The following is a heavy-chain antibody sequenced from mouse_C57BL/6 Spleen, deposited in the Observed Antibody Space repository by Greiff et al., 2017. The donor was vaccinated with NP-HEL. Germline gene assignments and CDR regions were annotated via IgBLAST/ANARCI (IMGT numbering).Heavy chain of an antibody. CDR2: INPSTGGT. CDR1: GYSFTGYY. V-gene: IGHV1-42*01. J-gene: IGHJ4*01. CDR3: ARYYSNYGDYAMDY. Sequence: EVQLQQSGPELVKPGASVKISCKASGYSFTGYYMNWVKQSPEKSLEWIGEINPSTGGTTYNQKFKAKATLTVDKSSSTAYMQLKSLTSEDSAVYYCARYYSNYGDYAMDYWGQGTSVTVSS. D-gene: IGHD2-5*01.